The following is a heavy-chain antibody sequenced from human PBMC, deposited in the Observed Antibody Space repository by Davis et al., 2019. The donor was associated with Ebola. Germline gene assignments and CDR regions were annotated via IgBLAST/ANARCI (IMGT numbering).Heavy chain of an antibody. J-gene: IGHJ6*02. CDR2: INAGNGNT. D-gene: IGHD1-1*01. Sequence: AASVKVSCKASGYTFTSYAMHWVRQAPGQRLEWMGWINAGNGNTKYSQKFQGRVTITRDTSASTAYMELSSLRSEDTAVYYCARDGQPNYYYGMDVWGQGTTVTVSS. CDR1: GYTFTSYA. CDR3: ARDGQPNYYYGMDV. V-gene: IGHV1-3*01.